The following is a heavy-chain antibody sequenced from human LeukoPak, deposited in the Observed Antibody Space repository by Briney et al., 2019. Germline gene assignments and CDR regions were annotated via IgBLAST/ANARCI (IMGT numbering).Heavy chain of an antibody. CDR2: INHSGST. CDR3: AIGYSGYHE. V-gene: IGHV4-34*01. Sequence: PSETLSLTCAVYGGSFSGYYWSWIRQPPGKGLEWIGEINHSGSTNYNPPLKSRVTISVDTSKNQFSLKLSSVTAADTAVYYCAIGYSGYHEWGQGTLVTVSS. J-gene: IGHJ4*02. CDR1: GGSFSGYY. D-gene: IGHD5-12*01.